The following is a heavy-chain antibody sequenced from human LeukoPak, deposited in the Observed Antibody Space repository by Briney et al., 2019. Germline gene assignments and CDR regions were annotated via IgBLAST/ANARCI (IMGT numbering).Heavy chain of an antibody. CDR3: ARDISGVFVDYGDYVPYFDY. D-gene: IGHD4-17*01. Sequence: ASVKVSCKASGYTFTSYYMHWVRQAPGQGLEWMGIINPSGGSTSYAQKFQGRVTMTRDTSTSTVYMELSSLRSEDTAVYYCARDISGVFVDYGDYVPYFDYWGQGTLVTVSS. CDR1: GYTFTSYY. CDR2: INPSGGST. V-gene: IGHV1-46*01. J-gene: IGHJ4*02.